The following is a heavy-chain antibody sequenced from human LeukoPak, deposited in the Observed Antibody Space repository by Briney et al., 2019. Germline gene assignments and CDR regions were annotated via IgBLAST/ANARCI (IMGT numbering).Heavy chain of an antibody. CDR2: IYSGGST. CDR3: ARDPEPDYGSGTGDY. Sequence: QSSETLSLTCAVYGGSFSGYYWSWVRQAPGKGLEWVSVIYSGGSTYYADSVKGRFTISRDNSKNTLYLQMNSLRAEDTAVYYCARDPEPDYGSGTGDYWGQGTLVTVSS. J-gene: IGHJ4*02. CDR1: GGSFSGYY. D-gene: IGHD3-10*01. V-gene: IGHV3-66*01.